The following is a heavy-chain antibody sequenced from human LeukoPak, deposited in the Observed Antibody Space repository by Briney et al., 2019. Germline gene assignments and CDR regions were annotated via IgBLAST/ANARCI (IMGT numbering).Heavy chain of an antibody. CDR2: FYHGGST. Sequence: SETLSLTCTVSGYSISTGYYWDWIRQPPGKGLEWIGAFYHGGSTYYNPSLKSRVTISVDTSKNQFSLKLSSVTAADTAVYYCARDNGYYSRWYYWGQGTLVTVSS. D-gene: IGHD3-22*01. J-gene: IGHJ4*02. V-gene: IGHV4-38-2*02. CDR3: ARDNGYYSRWYY. CDR1: GYSISTGYY.